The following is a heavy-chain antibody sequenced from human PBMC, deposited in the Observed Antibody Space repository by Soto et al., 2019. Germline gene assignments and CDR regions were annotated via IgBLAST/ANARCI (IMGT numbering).Heavy chain of an antibody. CDR3: ANVGPVISDFPSPFDY. V-gene: IGHV3-30*18. CDR1: GFTFSSYG. J-gene: IGHJ4*02. Sequence: GGSLRLSCAASGFTFSSYGMHWVRQAPGKGLEWVAVISYDGSNKYYADSVKGRFTISRDNSKNTLYLQMNSLRAEDTAVYYCANVGPVISDFPSPFDYWGQGTLVTVSS. CDR2: ISYDGSNK. D-gene: IGHD2-21*02.